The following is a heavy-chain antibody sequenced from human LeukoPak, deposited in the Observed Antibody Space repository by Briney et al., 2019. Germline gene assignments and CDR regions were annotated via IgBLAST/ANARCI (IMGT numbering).Heavy chain of an antibody. CDR3: AREVCSSTSCLYYFDY. Sequence: GGSLRLSCAASGFTFSSYWMSWVRQAPGKGLEWVANIKQDGSEKYYVDSVKGRFTISRDNAKNSLYLQMNSLRAEDTAVYYCAREVCSSTSCLYYFDYWGQGTLVTVSS. D-gene: IGHD2-2*01. CDR1: GFTFSSYW. CDR2: IKQDGSEK. J-gene: IGHJ4*02. V-gene: IGHV3-7*01.